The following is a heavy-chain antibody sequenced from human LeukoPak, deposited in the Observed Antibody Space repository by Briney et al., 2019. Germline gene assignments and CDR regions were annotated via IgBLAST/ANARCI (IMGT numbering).Heavy chain of an antibody. Sequence: GGSLRLSCAASGFTFSRYWMHWVRQAPGRGPVWVSRINSDGSRTSYAGSVQGRFTTSRDNAKNTLYLQMNSLRAEDTAVYHCAGADRGDVFDIWGLGTMVAVSS. D-gene: IGHD2-15*01. CDR2: INSDGSRT. CDR1: GFTFSRYW. V-gene: IGHV3-74*01. J-gene: IGHJ3*02. CDR3: AGADRGDVFDI.